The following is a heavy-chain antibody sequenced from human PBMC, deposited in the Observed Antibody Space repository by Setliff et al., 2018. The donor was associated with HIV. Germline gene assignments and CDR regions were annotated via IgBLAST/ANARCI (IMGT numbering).Heavy chain of an antibody. D-gene: IGHD4-17*01. Sequence: PSETLSLTCAVSGYSISSGYFWGWIRQPPGKGLEWIGSRYHSGTNFYNPSLKSRVTISLDTSKNQFSLKLSSVTAADTAVYYCARAPLSRLRSYYYYYGMDVWGQGTTVTVSS. CDR1: GYSISSGYF. CDR3: ARAPLSRLRSYYYYYGMDV. CDR2: RYHSGTN. J-gene: IGHJ6*02. V-gene: IGHV4-38-2*01.